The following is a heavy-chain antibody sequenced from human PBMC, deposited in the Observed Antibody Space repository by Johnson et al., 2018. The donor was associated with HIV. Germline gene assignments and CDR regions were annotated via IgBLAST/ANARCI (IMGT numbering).Heavy chain of an antibody. CDR2: IRYGGSNK. V-gene: IGHV3-30*02. CDR3: VTRGFYCTDGVCHGVFDF. CDR1: GFTFSSYG. Sequence: QVQLVESGGGVVQPGGSLRLSCAASGFTFSSYGMHWVRQAPGKGLEWVAFIRYGGSNKYYADSVKGRLTISRDNSKNTLYLQMNSMRAEDTALYYCVTRGFYCTDGVCHGVFDFWGQGTVVSVSS. D-gene: IGHD2-8*01. J-gene: IGHJ3*01.